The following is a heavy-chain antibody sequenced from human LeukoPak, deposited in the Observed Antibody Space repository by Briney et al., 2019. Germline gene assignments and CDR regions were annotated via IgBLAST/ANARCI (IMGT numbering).Heavy chain of an antibody. CDR1: VGSISSRSYY. J-gene: IGHJ4*02. V-gene: IGHV4-39*01. Sequence: SETLSLTCTVSVGSISSRSYYWGWIRQPPGKGLEWIWSIYYSGSTYYNRSLKSRVTISVDTSKNPSCLKLRSVSAADTAVYYCARVVDKAMGSHEYWGQGTLVTVSS. D-gene: IGHD5-18*01. CDR3: ARVVDKAMGSHEY. CDR2: IYYSGST.